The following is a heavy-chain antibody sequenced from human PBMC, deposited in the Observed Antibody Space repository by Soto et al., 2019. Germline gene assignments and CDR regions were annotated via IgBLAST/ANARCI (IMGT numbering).Heavy chain of an antibody. CDR2: IYYSGST. CDR1: GGFISSGVYY. Sequence: QVQLQESGPGLVKPSQTLSLTCAVSGGFISSGVYYWSWIRQPPGKGLEWIGYIYYSGSTYYNPSLRSRVTMSVDTSQNQFSLNLNSVTAADTAVFYCSRVRRVATTGMGMDVWGQGTTVTVSS. CDR3: SRVRRVATTGMGMDV. J-gene: IGHJ6*02. D-gene: IGHD5-12*01. V-gene: IGHV4-30-4*01.